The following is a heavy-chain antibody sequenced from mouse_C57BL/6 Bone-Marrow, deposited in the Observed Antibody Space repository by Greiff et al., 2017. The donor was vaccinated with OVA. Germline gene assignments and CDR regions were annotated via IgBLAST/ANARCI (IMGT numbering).Heavy chain of an antibody. Sequence: QVQLKESGAELVRPGASVKLSCKASGYTFTDYYINWVKQRPGQGLEWIARIYPGSGNTYYNEKFKGKATLTAEKSSSTAYMQLSSLTSEDSAVYFCAREDFYYYGSSYVYFDYWGQGTTLTVSS. CDR3: AREDFYYYGSSYVYFDY. CDR1: GYTFTDYY. V-gene: IGHV1-76*01. CDR2: IYPGSGNT. D-gene: IGHD1-1*01. J-gene: IGHJ2*01.